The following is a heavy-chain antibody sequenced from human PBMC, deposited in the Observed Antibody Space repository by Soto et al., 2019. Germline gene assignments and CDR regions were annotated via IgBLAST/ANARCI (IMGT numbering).Heavy chain of an antibody. CDR1: GFTFSSYA. CDR3: AREIAVADSWFVP. J-gene: IGHJ5*02. CDR2: ISYDGSNK. D-gene: IGHD6-19*01. Sequence: GGARRLSCAASGFTFSSYAMHWVRQAPGNGLEWVAVISYDGSNKYYADSVKGRFTISRDNSKNTLYLQMNSLRAEDTAVYYCAREIAVADSWFVPWCQGILVS. V-gene: IGHV3-30-3*01.